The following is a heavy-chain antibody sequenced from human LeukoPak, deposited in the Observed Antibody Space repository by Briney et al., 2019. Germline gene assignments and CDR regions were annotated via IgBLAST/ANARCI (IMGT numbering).Heavy chain of an antibody. V-gene: IGHV1-69*04. CDR3: VQGSLRFLNGMDV. D-gene: IGHD3-3*01. CDR2: IIPIFGIA. J-gene: IGHJ6*02. Sequence: SVKVSCKASGGTFSSYAISWVRQAPGQGLEWMGRIIPIFGIANYAQKFQGRVTITADKSTSTAYMELSSLRSEDTAVYYCVQGSLRFLNGMDVWGQGTTVTVSS. CDR1: GGTFSSYA.